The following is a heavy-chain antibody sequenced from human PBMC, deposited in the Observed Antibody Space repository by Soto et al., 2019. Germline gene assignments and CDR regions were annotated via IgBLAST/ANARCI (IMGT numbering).Heavy chain of an antibody. CDR2: IYSGGST. D-gene: IGHD3-22*01. V-gene: IGHV3-53*01. CDR1: GFTFSSYA. CDR3: ASADSSGYYYGLYYFEY. Sequence: GGSLRLSCAASGFTFSSYAMSWVRQAPGKGLEWVSVIYSGGSTYYADSVKGRFTVSRDNSKNTLYLQMNSLRAEDTAVYYCASADSSGYYYGLYYFEYWGQGTLVTVSS. J-gene: IGHJ4*02.